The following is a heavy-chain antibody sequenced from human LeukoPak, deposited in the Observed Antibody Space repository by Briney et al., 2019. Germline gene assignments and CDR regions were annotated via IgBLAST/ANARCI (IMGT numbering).Heavy chain of an antibody. J-gene: IGHJ3*02. Sequence: GESLKISCKGSGYSFTSYWIGWVRQMPGKGLEWMGIIYPGDSDTRYSPSFQGQVTISADKSISTAYLQWSSLKASDTAMYYCARSKTLSDDAFDIWGQGTMVTVSS. CDR1: GYSFTSYW. CDR3: ARSKTLSDDAFDI. V-gene: IGHV5-51*01. CDR2: IYPGDSDT.